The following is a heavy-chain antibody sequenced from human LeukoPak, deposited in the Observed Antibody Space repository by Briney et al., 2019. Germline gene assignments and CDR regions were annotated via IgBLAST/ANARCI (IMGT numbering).Heavy chain of an antibody. CDR3: ARDREGGSAYYYGMDV. CDR2: IIPILSVL. J-gene: IGHJ6*02. Sequence: ESSVKVSCKASGGTFTNYAISWVRQAPGQGLEWMGRIIPILSVLHYAQKFQGRVTITADKSTSTAYMEVSSLRSDDTAVYYCARDREGGSAYYYGMDVWGQGTMVTVSS. CDR1: GGTFTNYA. V-gene: IGHV1-69*04. D-gene: IGHD2-15*01.